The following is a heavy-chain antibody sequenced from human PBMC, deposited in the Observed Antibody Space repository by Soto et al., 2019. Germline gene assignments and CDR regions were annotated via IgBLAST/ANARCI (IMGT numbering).Heavy chain of an antibody. CDR2: IYYSGST. Sequence: SETLSLTCTVSGGSISSGGYYWSWIRQHPGKGQEWIGYIYYSGSTYYNPSLKSRVTISVDTSKNQFSLKLSSVTAADTAVYYCARDIADCSGGSCYPDAFDIWGQGTMVTVSS. J-gene: IGHJ3*02. D-gene: IGHD2-15*01. V-gene: IGHV4-31*03. CDR3: ARDIADCSGGSCYPDAFDI. CDR1: GGSISSGGYY.